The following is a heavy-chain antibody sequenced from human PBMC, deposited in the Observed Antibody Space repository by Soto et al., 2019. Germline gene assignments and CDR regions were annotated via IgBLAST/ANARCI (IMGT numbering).Heavy chain of an antibody. CDR1: GFTLSTYW. D-gene: IGHD2-15*01. V-gene: IGHV3-74*01. CDR3: ARTFVDGMAGFGP. CDR2: ISSGGTYT. Sequence: PGGSLRLSCAASGFTLSTYWMHWVRQVPGKGLVWVSRISSGGTYTSYADSVKGRFTISRDSARSTLFLQMNYLTGGDTAVYYCARTFVDGMAGFGPWGQGTLVTVSS. J-gene: IGHJ5*02.